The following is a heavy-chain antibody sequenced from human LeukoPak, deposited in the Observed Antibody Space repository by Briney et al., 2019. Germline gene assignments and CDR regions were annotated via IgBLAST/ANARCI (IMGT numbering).Heavy chain of an antibody. V-gene: IGHV1-2*02. J-gene: IGHJ4*02. D-gene: IGHD5-12*01. Sequence: ASVTVSCKASGYTFTGYYMHWVRQAPGQGLEWMGWINPNSGGTNYAQKFQGRVTMTRDTSISTAYMELSRLRSDDTAVYYCARVEWLRLEYYFDYWGREPWSPSPQ. CDR1: GYTFTGYY. CDR2: INPNSGGT. CDR3: ARVEWLRLEYYFDY.